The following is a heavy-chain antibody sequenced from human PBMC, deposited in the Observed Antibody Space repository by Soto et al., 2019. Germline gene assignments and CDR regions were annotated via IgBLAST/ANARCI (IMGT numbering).Heavy chain of an antibody. J-gene: IGHJ4*02. D-gene: IGHD6-19*01. Sequence: PGGSLRLSCAASGFTFSSYAMSWVRQAPGKGLEWVSAISGSGGSTYYAGSVKGRFTISRDNSKNTLYLQMNSLRAEDTAVYYCAKTKYSSGWFDYWGQGTLVTVSS. V-gene: IGHV3-23*01. CDR3: AKTKYSSGWFDY. CDR1: GFTFSSYA. CDR2: ISGSGGST.